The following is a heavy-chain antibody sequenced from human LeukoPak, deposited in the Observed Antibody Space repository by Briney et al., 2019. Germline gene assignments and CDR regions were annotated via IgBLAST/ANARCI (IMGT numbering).Heavy chain of an antibody. V-gene: IGHV4-59*01. CDR3: ARPSRSGSYFDY. D-gene: IGHD1-26*01. CDR1: GGSISSYY. J-gene: IGHJ4*02. CDR2: IYYSGST. Sequence: SETLSLTCTVSGGSISSYYWSWIRQPPGKGLEWIGYIYYSGSTNYNPSLKSRGTISVDTSKNQFSLKLSSVTAADTAVYYCARPSRSGSYFDYWGQGTLVTVSS.